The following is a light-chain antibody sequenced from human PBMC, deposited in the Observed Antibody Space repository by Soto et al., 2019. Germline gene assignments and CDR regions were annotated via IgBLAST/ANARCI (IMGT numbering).Light chain of an antibody. CDR2: DVS. Sequence: QSALTQPASVSGSPGQSITISCTGTSSDVGGYNYVSWYQQHPGKAPKLMIYDVSNRPSGVSNRFSGSKSGNTASLTISGLQAEDEADYYCSSYTSSSTFVEFGGGTKVTVL. V-gene: IGLV2-14*01. CDR3: SSYTSSSTFVE. CDR1: SSDVGGYNY. J-gene: IGLJ2*01.